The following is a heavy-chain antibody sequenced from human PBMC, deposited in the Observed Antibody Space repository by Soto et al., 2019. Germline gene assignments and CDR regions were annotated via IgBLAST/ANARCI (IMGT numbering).Heavy chain of an antibody. Sequence: QVQLQQWGAGLLKPSETLSLTCAVYGGSFSGYYWSWVRQSPRKGLEWIGEINHSGSTNYNPSLKCRLTISVDTSKLQFSLKRSSVTAADTALYYCVACDYGDYPRYWGQGSLVTVSS. V-gene: IGHV4-34*01. CDR3: VACDYGDYPRY. CDR1: GGSFSGYY. D-gene: IGHD4-17*01. J-gene: IGHJ4*02. CDR2: INHSGST.